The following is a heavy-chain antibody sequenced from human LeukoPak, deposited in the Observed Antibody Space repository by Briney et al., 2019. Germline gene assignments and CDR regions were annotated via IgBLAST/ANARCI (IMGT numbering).Heavy chain of an antibody. Sequence: PSETLSLTCTVSGGSISTYYWSWIRQPPGKGPEWIGYIHSSGSTNYNPSLKSRVTLSVDTSKNQFSLRVNSETAADTAVYYCAIQWMVRGVDDAFDIWGQGTMVTVSS. D-gene: IGHD3-10*01. J-gene: IGHJ3*02. CDR3: AIQWMVRGVDDAFDI. V-gene: IGHV4-59*01. CDR2: IHSSGST. CDR1: GGSISTYY.